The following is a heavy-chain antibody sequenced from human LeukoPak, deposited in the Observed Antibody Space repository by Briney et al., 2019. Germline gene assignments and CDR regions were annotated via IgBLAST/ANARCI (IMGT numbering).Heavy chain of an antibody. J-gene: IGHJ3*02. CDR1: GFTFSSYA. D-gene: IGHD1-26*01. V-gene: IGHV3-23*01. CDR2: ISGSGGST. Sequence: GGSLRLSCAASGFTFSSYAMSWVRQAPGKGLEWVSAISGSGGSTYYADSVKGRLTISRDNSKNTLYLQMNSLRAEDTAVYYCAKSGAALLDAFDIWGQGAMVTVSS. CDR3: AKSGAALLDAFDI.